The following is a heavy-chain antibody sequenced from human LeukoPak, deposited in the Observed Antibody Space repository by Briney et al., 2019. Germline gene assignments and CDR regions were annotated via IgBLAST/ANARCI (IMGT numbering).Heavy chain of an antibody. D-gene: IGHD2-15*01. CDR2: IDRDGGDK. J-gene: IGHJ4*02. CDR3: AREYCSGGTCYAPGY. Sequence: GGSLRLSCAASGFTFSNYWMSWVRQTPGKRLEWVANIDRDGGDKYYVDSVKGRFTLARDNAKNSLYLQMNSLRAEDTAIYYCAREYCSGGTCYAPGYWGQGTLVTVSS. CDR1: GFTFSNYW. V-gene: IGHV3-7*03.